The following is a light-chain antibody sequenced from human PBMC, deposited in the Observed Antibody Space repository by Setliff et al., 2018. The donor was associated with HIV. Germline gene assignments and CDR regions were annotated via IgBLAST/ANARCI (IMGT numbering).Light chain of an antibody. V-gene: IGLV1-36*01. CDR1: SSNIGFNA. Sequence: QSVLTQPPSVSEAPRQRVTISCSGSSSNIGFNAVNWYQQLPGKAPKLLIYYDDLLPSGVSDRFSGPKSGTSASLAISGLQSEDEADYYCASWDDSLNGPVFGGGTQLTVL. CDR2: YDD. CDR3: ASWDDSLNGPV. J-gene: IGLJ2*01.